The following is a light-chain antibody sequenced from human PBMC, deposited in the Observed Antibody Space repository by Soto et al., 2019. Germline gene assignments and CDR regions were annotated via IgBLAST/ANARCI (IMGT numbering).Light chain of an antibody. CDR2: EVS. CDR1: SSDVGNYKY. J-gene: IGLJ1*01. V-gene: IGLV2-14*01. Sequence: QSVVSQPGSVSGSPGESITISCTGTSSDVGNYKYVSWYQQHPGKAPKLMIYEVSNRPPGVSNRFSGSKSGNTASLTISGLQAEDETDYYCFSYTSSGTYVFGTGTKVTVL. CDR3: FSYTSSGTYV.